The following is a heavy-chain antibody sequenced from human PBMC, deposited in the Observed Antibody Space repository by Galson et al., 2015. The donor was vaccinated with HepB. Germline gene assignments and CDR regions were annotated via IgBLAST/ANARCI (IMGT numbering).Heavy chain of an antibody. J-gene: IGHJ2*01. V-gene: IGHV3-30*18. CDR3: AKPTASSYWYFDL. D-gene: IGHD2-21*02. CDR1: GFTFSSYD. CDR2: ISYDGSNK. Sequence: SLRLSCAASGFTFSSYDMHWVRQAPGKGLEWVAVISYDGSNKYYADSVKGRFTISRDNSKNTLYLQMNSLRAEDTAVYYCAKPTASSYWYFDLWGRGTLVTVSS.